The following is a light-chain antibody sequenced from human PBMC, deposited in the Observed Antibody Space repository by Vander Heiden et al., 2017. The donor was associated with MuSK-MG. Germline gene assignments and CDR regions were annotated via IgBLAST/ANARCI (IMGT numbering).Light chain of an antibody. J-gene: IGLJ2*01. CDR1: SSDVGGYDY. CDR3: SSDTSSNTVV. CDR2: DAT. V-gene: IGLV2-14*01. Sequence: QSALTPPASVSGSPGQSITISCTGTSSDVGGYDYVAWYQQHPGKAPKLMIYDATTRPAGVAYRFSGSKSGNTASLTIYGLQTEDEADYYCSSDTSSNTVVFGGGTKGTVL.